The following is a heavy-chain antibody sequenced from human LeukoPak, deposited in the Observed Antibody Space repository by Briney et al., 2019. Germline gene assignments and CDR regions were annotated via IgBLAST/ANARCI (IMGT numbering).Heavy chain of an antibody. Sequence: SDTLSLTCTVSGRSNSSYYWSWIRQPPGKGLEWIGHIYGSGSTNYNPSLKSRVTLSVDTSKNQFSLKLSSVTAADTAVYYCAREGTSGTHLNWFDPWGQGTLVTVSS. CDR1: GRSNSSYY. CDR2: IYGSGST. J-gene: IGHJ5*02. V-gene: IGHV4-59*01. CDR3: AREGTSGTHLNWFDP. D-gene: IGHD1-1*01.